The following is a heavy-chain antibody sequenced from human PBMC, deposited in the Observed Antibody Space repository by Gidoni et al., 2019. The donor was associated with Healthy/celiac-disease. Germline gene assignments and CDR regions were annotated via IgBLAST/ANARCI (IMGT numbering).Heavy chain of an antibody. D-gene: IGHD3-10*01. Sequence: QVQLVQSGAEGKKLGASGKVSCKAAGYTMTSDGISGVRQAPGQGLEWMGWISAYNGNTNYAQKLQGRVTMTTDTSTSTAYMELRSLRSDDTAVYYCARGPQGLLWFGEDPGYYFDYWGQGTLVTVSS. CDR3: ARGPQGLLWFGEDPGYYFDY. J-gene: IGHJ4*02. CDR2: ISAYNGNT. CDR1: GYTMTSDG. V-gene: IGHV1-18*04.